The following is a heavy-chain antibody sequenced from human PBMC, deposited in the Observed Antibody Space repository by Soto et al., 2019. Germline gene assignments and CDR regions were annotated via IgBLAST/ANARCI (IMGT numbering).Heavy chain of an antibody. CDR2: ITPVIGTP. V-gene: IGHV1-69*06. D-gene: IGHD3-10*01. CDR3: ARDLPSLEVRSYGMDV. CDR1: RGTFSSYR. Sequence: QVQLVQSGAEVKKPGSSVKVSCKVSRGTFSSYRISWVRQAPGQGLEWMGGITPVIGTPDYAQKFRGRVTVTADRSTSTAYMELSRLRSEDTAVYYCARDLPSLEVRSYGMDVWGQGTTVTVSS. J-gene: IGHJ6*02.